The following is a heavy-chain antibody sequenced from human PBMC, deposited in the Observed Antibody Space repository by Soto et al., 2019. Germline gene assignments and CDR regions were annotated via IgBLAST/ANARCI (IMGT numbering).Heavy chain of an antibody. CDR1: GGTFSSYT. V-gene: IGHV1-69*02. D-gene: IGHD1-26*01. Sequence: QVQLVQSGAEVKKPGSSVKVSCKASGGTFSSYTISWVRQAPGQGLEWMGRIIPILGIANYAQKFQGRVTITADKSTSTAYMELSSLSSEDTAVYYCARAVVGATRGGPAYDYWGQGTLVTVSS. CDR3: ARAVVGATRGGPAYDY. J-gene: IGHJ4*02. CDR2: IIPILGIA.